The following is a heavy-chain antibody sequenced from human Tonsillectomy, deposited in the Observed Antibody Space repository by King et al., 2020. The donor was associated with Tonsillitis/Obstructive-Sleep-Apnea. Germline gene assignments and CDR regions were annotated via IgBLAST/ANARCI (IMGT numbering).Heavy chain of an antibody. J-gene: IGHJ3*02. CDR2: IYWDDAK. CDR1: GFSLSTSGVG. V-gene: IGHV2-5*02. Sequence: TLKESGRTLAKPTQTLTLTCTFSGFSLSTSGVGVNWIRQPPGKALEWLALIYWDDAKRYSPSLESRLTITKDTSKNQVVLTMTNMDPVDTATYYCARASELVDAFDIWGQGTMVTVSS. CDR3: ARASELVDAFDI. D-gene: IGHD6-6*01.